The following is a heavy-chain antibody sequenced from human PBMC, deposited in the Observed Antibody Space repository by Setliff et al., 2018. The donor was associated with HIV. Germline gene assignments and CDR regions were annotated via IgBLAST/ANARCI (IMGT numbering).Heavy chain of an antibody. J-gene: IGHJ3*02. D-gene: IGHD7-27*01. CDR2: ISAYNGNT. V-gene: IGHV1-18*01. Sequence: ASVKVSCKVSGYTFTSYGISGVRQAPGQGLEWMGWISAYNGNTNYAQKLQGRVTMTTDTSTSTAYMELRSLRSDDTAVYYCARERSTLGRAFDIWGQGTMVTVSS. CDR3: ARERSTLGRAFDI. CDR1: GYTFTSYG.